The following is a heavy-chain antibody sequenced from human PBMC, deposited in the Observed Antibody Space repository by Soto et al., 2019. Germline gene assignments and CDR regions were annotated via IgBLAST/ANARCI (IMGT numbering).Heavy chain of an antibody. CDR1: GYTLTELS. CDR2: FDPEDGET. Sequence: ASVKVSCKVSGYTLTELSMHWVRQAPGKGLEWMGGFDPEDGETIYAQKFQGRVTMTEDTSTDTAYMELSSLRSEDTAVYYCATVVRVDIVATIPLNWFDHWGQGTLVTVSS. CDR3: ATVVRVDIVATIPLNWFDH. J-gene: IGHJ5*02. V-gene: IGHV1-24*01. D-gene: IGHD5-12*01.